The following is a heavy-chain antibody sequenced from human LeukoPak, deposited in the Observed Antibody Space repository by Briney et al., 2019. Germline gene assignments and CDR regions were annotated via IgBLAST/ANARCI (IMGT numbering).Heavy chain of an antibody. CDR1: GGSISSSSYY. Sequence: PSETLSLTCTVSGGSISSSSYYWGWIRQPPGKGLEWIGSIYYSGSTYYNPSLKSRVTISVDTSKNQFSLKLGSVTAADTAVYYCARSPPYYYDSSGYEYYFDYWGQGTLVTVSS. V-gene: IGHV4-39*01. D-gene: IGHD3-22*01. CDR3: ARSPPYYYDSSGYEYYFDY. CDR2: IYYSGST. J-gene: IGHJ4*02.